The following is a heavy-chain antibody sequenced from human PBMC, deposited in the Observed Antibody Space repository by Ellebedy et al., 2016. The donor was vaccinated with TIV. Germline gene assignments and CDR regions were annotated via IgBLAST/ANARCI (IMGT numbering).Heavy chain of an antibody. J-gene: IGHJ5*02. CDR1: GFNFRSYW. CDR3: ARRASYGDYAVQVNPWFDP. Sequence: GESLKISCAASGFNFRSYWMTWVRKAPGKGLEWVAKIRQEGDEIYYVESVKGRFTISRDNAKNSLFLQMNSRRVEDTAVYYCARRASYGDYAVQVNPWFDPWGQGTLVTVSS. V-gene: IGHV3-7*01. CDR2: IRQEGDEI. D-gene: IGHD4-17*01.